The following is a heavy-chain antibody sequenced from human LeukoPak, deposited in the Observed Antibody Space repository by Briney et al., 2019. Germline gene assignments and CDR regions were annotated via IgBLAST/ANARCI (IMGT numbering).Heavy chain of an antibody. Sequence: GGSLRLSCAASGFIFSNHGMQWVRQAPGKGLEWVAVIWYDGSIKYYADSVKGRFSTSRDNSKNTVDLQMNSLRVEDTAVYCCARDRPGGGINGMDVWGQGTTVTVSS. V-gene: IGHV3-33*01. CDR2: IWYDGSIK. J-gene: IGHJ6*02. CDR3: ARDRPGGGINGMDV. CDR1: GFIFSNHG. D-gene: IGHD3-16*01.